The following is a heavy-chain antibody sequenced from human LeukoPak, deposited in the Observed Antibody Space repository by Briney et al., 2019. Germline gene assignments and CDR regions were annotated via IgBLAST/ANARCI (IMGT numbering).Heavy chain of an antibody. CDR1: RGTFSNYP. CDR2: IIPIYGTA. CDR3: ATHTGGYNYWWFDI. D-gene: IGHD5-24*01. Sequence: ASVKVSCKASRGTFSNYPIIWVRQAPGRGLEWLGGIIPIYGTANYALMFQGRITLTAHESTATAYMELRSLTSDDTAMYFCATHTGGYNYWWFDIWGQGTLVSVSS. J-gene: IGHJ5*02. V-gene: IGHV1-69*13.